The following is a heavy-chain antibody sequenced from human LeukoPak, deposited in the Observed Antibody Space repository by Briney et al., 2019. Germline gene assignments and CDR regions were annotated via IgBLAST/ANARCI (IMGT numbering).Heavy chain of an antibody. CDR1: GYTFTGYY. V-gene: IGHV1-2*02. Sequence: ASVKVSCKASGYTFTGYYMHWVRQAPGQGLAWMGWINPNSGGTNYAQKFQGRVTMIRDTSISTAYMELSRLRSDDTVVYYCARVRPSVVVPAAIYWFDPWGQGTLVTVSS. D-gene: IGHD2-2*01. J-gene: IGHJ5*02. CDR2: INPNSGGT. CDR3: ARVRPSVVVPAAIYWFDP.